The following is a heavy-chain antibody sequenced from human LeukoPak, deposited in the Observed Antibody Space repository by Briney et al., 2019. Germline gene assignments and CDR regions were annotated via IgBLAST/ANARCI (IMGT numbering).Heavy chain of an antibody. Sequence: PGGSLRLSCAASGFTVSSNYMSWVRQAPGKGLEWVSVIYSGGSTYHADSVKGRFTISRDNSKNTLCLQMNSLRAEDTAVYYCAREYSSGWGPYYYYGMDVWGQGTTVTVSS. V-gene: IGHV3-53*01. CDR2: IYSGGST. D-gene: IGHD6-19*01. CDR3: AREYSSGWGPYYYYGMDV. J-gene: IGHJ6*02. CDR1: GFTVSSNY.